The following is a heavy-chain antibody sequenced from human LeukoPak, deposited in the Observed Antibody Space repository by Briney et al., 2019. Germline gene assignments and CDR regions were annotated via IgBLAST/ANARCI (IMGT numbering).Heavy chain of an antibody. CDR2: IIPIFGTA. J-gene: IGHJ4*02. D-gene: IGHD2-2*01. CDR3: AMGYCSSTSCYLSLDY. Sequence: ASVKVSCKASGGTFSSYAISWVRQAPGQGLEWMGGIIPIFGTANYAQKFQGRVTITTDESTSTAYMELSSLRSEDTAVYYCAMGYCSSTSCYLSLDYWGQGTLVTVSS. V-gene: IGHV1-69*05. CDR1: GGTFSSYA.